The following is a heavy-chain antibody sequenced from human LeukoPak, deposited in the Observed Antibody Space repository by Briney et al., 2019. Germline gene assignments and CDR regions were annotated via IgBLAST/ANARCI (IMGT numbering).Heavy chain of an antibody. J-gene: IGHJ3*02. V-gene: IGHV3-21*01. D-gene: IGHD3-10*01. Sequence: PGGYLRLSCAAAGLTFSSAWMHWVRQVPGKGLEWVSSINSNSNYMSYADSVKGRFTISRDNAKNSLYLQMTSLRAEDTAVYYCARSEFEAFDMWGQGTMVTVSS. CDR3: ARSEFEAFDM. CDR2: INSNSNYM. CDR1: GLTFSSAW.